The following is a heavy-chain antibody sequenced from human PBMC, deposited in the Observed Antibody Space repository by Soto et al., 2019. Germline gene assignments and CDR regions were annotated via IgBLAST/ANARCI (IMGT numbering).Heavy chain of an antibody. J-gene: IGHJ6*02. D-gene: IGHD6-19*01. CDR3: AKDLAVAGTYYYGMDV. CDR1: GFTFDDYA. Sequence: GGSLRLSCAASGFTFDDYAMHWVRQAPGKGLEWVSGISWNSGSIGYADSVKGRFTISRDNAKNSLYLQMNSLRAEDTALYYCAKDLAVAGTYYYGMDVWGQGTTATVSS. V-gene: IGHV3-9*01. CDR2: ISWNSGSI.